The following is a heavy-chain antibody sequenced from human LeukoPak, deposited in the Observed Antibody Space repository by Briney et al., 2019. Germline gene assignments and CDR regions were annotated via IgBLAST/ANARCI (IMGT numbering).Heavy chain of an antibody. D-gene: IGHD3-3*01. CDR1: GFTFSSYG. J-gene: IGHJ2*01. Sequence: GGSLRLSCSASGFTFSSYGMHWVRQAPGKGLEWVAVISYDGSNKYYADSVKGRFTITRDNSKNTLYLQMNSLRAEDTAVYYCAKRGTTNDFWSGHWYFDLWGRGTLVTVSS. CDR3: AKRGTTNDFWSGHWYFDL. CDR2: ISYDGSNK. V-gene: IGHV3-30*18.